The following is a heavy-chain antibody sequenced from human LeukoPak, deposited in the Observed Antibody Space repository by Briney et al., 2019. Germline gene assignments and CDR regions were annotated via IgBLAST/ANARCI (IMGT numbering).Heavy chain of an antibody. Sequence: SETLSLTCTVSGGSISSGDYYWSWIRQPPGKGLEWIGHIYYSGSTYYNPSLKSRVTISVDTSKNQFSLKLSSVTAADTAVYYCAREGGRSYYYDSSGYYNYWGQGTLVTVSS. V-gene: IGHV4-30-4*01. D-gene: IGHD3-22*01. CDR1: GGSISSGDYY. J-gene: IGHJ4*02. CDR3: AREGGRSYYYDSSGYYNY. CDR2: IYYSGST.